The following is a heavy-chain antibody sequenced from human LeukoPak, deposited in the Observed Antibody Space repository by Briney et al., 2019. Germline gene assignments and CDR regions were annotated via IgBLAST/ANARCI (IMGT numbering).Heavy chain of an antibody. CDR1: GFTFDDYG. V-gene: IGHV3-20*04. J-gene: IGHJ4*02. D-gene: IGHD2-2*01. CDR2: INWNGGST. Sequence: RPGGSLRLSCAASGFTFDDYGMSWVRPAPGKGLEWVSGINWNGGSTGYADSVKGRFTISRDNAKNSLYLQMNSLRAEDTALYYCASSPAAIAALYYFDYWGQGTLVTVSS. CDR3: ASSPAAIAALYYFDY.